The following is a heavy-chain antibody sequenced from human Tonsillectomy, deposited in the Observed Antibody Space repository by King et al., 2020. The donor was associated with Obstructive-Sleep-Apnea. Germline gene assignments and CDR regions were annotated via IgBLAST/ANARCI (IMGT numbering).Heavy chain of an antibody. CDR3: VREATALVVLGY. Sequence: VQLQESGPGLVKPSETLSLTCTVSGYSISSGYYWGWIRQPPGKGLEWIGTIHHSGTTFYNPSFKSRVTISVDTSKNQFSLELSSVTAADTAVYYCVREATALVVLGYWGQGTLVTVSS. CDR1: GYSISSGYY. CDR2: IHHSGTT. J-gene: IGHJ4*02. D-gene: IGHD5-18*01. V-gene: IGHV4-38-2*02.